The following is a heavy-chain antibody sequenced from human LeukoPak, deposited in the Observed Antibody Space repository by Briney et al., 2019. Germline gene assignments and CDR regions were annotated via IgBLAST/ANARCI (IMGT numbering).Heavy chain of an antibody. CDR1: GGSFSGYY. CDR3: ARHGVGAYNDY. J-gene: IGHJ4*02. V-gene: IGHV4-34*01. CDR2: INHSGST. Sequence: SETLSLTCAVYGGSFSGYYWSWIRQPPGKGLEWIGEINHSGSTNYNPSLKGRVTISVDTSKNQFSLKLSSVTAADTAVYYCARHGVGAYNDYWGQGTLVTVSS. D-gene: IGHD1-14*01.